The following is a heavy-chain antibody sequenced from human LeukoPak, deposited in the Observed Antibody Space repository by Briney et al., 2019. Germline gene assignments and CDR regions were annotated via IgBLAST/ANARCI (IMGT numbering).Heavy chain of an antibody. CDR1: DYSISSGYY. Sequence: KASETLSLTCTVSDYSISSGYYWGWIRQPPGKELQWIGSIYHSGSTYYNPSLKSRVTISVDTSKNQFSLKLKTVTAADTAVYYCARDRDSSGWPFDYWGQGTLVSVSS. V-gene: IGHV4-38-2*02. J-gene: IGHJ4*02. CDR2: IYHSGST. CDR3: ARDRDSSGWPFDY. D-gene: IGHD6-19*01.